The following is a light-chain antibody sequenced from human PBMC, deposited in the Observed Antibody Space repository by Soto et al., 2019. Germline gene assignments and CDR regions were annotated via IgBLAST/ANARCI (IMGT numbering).Light chain of an antibody. CDR3: QSYASSLSGSV. V-gene: IGLV1-40*01. Sequence: QSVLTQPPSVSGAPGQRVTISCTGSSSNIGAGYDVHWYQQLPGTAPKLLIYGNSNRPSGVPDRFSGSKSGTSASLAITGLXAEDEADYYCQSYASSLSGSVFGTGTKVTVL. J-gene: IGLJ1*01. CDR1: SSNIGAGYD. CDR2: GNS.